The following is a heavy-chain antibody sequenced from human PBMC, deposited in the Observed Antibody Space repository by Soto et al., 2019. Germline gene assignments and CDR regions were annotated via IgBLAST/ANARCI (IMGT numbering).Heavy chain of an antibody. Sequence: QVQLVQSGAEVKKPGASVKVSCKASGYTFTSYDINWVRQATGQGLEWMGWMNPNSGNTGYAQKFQGRVTMTRNTSISTAYMELSSLRSEDTAVYYCARGRVLRFLDWLDYYYYYYMDVWGKGTTVTVSS. CDR3: ARGRVLRFLDWLDYYYYYYMDV. J-gene: IGHJ6*03. V-gene: IGHV1-8*01. CDR2: MNPNSGNT. D-gene: IGHD3-3*01. CDR1: GYTFTSYD.